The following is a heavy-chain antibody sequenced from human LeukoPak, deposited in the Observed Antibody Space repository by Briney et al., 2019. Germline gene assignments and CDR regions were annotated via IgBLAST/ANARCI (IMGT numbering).Heavy chain of an antibody. CDR3: ARRQVSAPFDY. CDR1: GGSISSSSYY. D-gene: IGHD1-14*01. V-gene: IGHV4-39*01. CDR2: IYYSGST. Sequence: PSETLSLTCTVSGGSISSSSYYWGWIRQPPGKGLEWIGSIYYSGSTYYNPSLKSRVTISVDTSKNQFSLKLSSVTAADTAVYYCARRQVSAPFDYCGQGPLATVTS. J-gene: IGHJ4*02.